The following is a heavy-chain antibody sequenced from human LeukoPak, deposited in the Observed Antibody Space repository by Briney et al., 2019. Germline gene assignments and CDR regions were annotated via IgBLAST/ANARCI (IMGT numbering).Heavy chain of an antibody. CDR2: IRYDGSNK. V-gene: IGHV3-30*02. CDR3: AKEVAAAAHY. J-gene: IGHJ4*02. CDR1: GFTFSSYG. Sequence: GGSLRLSCAASGFTFSSYGMHWVRQAPGKGLEWVAFIRYDGSNKYYADSVKGRFTISRNNSKNTLYLQMNSLRAEDTAVYYCAKEVAAAAHYWGQGTLVTVSS. D-gene: IGHD6-13*01.